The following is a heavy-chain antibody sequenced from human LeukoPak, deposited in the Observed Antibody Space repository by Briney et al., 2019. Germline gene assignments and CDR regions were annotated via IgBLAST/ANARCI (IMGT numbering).Heavy chain of an antibody. Sequence: GGSLRLPCAASGFTFSSYAMSWVRQAPGKGLEWVSAISGSGGSTYYADSVKGRFTISRDNSKNTLYLQMNSLRAEDTAVYYCAKDGRGVRYFDWLSDYYYYYMDVWGKGTTVTISS. CDR1: GFTFSSYA. D-gene: IGHD3-9*01. CDR2: ISGSGGST. J-gene: IGHJ6*03. V-gene: IGHV3-23*01. CDR3: AKDGRGVRYFDWLSDYYYYYMDV.